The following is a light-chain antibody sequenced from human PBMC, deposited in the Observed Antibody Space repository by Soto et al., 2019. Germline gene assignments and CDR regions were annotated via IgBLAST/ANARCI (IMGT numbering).Light chain of an antibody. CDR2: EVN. J-gene: IGLJ3*02. CDR1: SSDVGLYNL. CDR3: CSYAGSSWV. V-gene: IGLV2-23*02. Sequence: QSVLTQPASVSGSPGQSITISCTGTSSDVGLYNLVSWYQQHPGKAPKLMIYEVNKRPSGVSNRFSGSKSGNTASLTISGLQAEDEADYYCCSYAGSSWVFGGGTQLPVL.